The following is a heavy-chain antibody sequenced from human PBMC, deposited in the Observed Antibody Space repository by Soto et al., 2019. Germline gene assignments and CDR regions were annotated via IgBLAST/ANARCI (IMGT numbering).Heavy chain of an antibody. V-gene: IGHV3-23*01. Sequence: VRLSCAASGFTFSSYAMSWVRQAPGKGLEWVSAISGSGGSTYYADSVKGRFTISRDNSKNTLYLQMNSLRAEDTAVYYCAKHVTVTTFSGWSGWFDPWGQGTLVTVSS. CDR1: GFTFSSYA. CDR3: AKHVTVTTFSGWSGWFDP. D-gene: IGHD4-17*01. J-gene: IGHJ5*02. CDR2: ISGSGGST.